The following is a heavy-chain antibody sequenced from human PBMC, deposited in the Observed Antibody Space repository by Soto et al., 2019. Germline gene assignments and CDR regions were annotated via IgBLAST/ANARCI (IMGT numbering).Heavy chain of an antibody. CDR3: ARGLGVWGSYSYSNVFDI. Sequence: SETLSLTCAVYGGSFSGYYWSWIRQPPGKGLEWIGEINHSGSTNYNPSLKSRVTISVDTSKNQFSLKLSSVTAADTAVYYCARGLGVWGSYSYSNVFDIWGQGTMVTV. CDR2: INHSGST. CDR1: GGSFSGYY. J-gene: IGHJ3*02. V-gene: IGHV4-34*01. D-gene: IGHD3-16*02.